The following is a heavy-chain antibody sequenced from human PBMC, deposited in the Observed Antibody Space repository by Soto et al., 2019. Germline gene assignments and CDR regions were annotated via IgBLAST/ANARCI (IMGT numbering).Heavy chain of an antibody. V-gene: IGHV4-34*01. CDR1: GGSFSGYY. CDR3: ARGRNYYDSSGSENWFDP. CDR2: INHSGST. D-gene: IGHD3-22*01. J-gene: IGHJ5*02. Sequence: PSETLSLTCAVYGGSFSGYYWSWIRQPPGKGLEWIGEINHSGSTNYNPSLKSRVTISVDTSKNQFSLKLSSVTAADTAVYYCARGRNYYDSSGSENWFDPWGQGTLVTVSS.